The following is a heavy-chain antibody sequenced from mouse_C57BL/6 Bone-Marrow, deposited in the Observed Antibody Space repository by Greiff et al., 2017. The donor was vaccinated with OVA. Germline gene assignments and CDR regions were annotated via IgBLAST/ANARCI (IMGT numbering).Heavy chain of an antibody. V-gene: IGHV1-54*01. CDR2: LNPESGGT. CDR3: ARWAYYDYAMDY. J-gene: IGHJ4*01. Sequence: QVHVKQSGAELVRPGTSVKVSCKASGYAFTNYLIEWVKQRPGQGLEWIGVLNPESGGTNYNEKFKGKATLTADKSSSTAYMQLSSLTSEDSAVYFCARWAYYDYAMDYWGQGTSVTVSS. D-gene: IGHD1-1*01. CDR1: GYAFTNYL.